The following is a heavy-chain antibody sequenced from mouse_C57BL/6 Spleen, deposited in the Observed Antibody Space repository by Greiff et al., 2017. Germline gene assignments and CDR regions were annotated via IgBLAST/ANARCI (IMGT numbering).Heavy chain of an antibody. CDR3: AREDYGSSYVGWYFDV. CDR1: GYTFTSYW. J-gene: IGHJ1*03. V-gene: IGHV1-61*01. D-gene: IGHD1-1*01. CDR2: IYPSDSET. Sequence: VQLQQPGAELVRPGSSVKLSCKASGYTFTSYWMDWVKQRPGQGLEWIGNIYPSDSETHYNQKFKDKATLTVDKSSSTAYMQLSSLTSEDSAVYYCAREDYGSSYVGWYFDVWGTGTTVTVSS.